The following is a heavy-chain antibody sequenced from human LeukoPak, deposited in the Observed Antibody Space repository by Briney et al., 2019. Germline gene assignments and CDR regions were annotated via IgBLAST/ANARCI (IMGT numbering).Heavy chain of an antibody. D-gene: IGHD3-10*01. V-gene: IGHV3-48*01. CDR1: GFTFSSYS. J-gene: IGHJ4*02. CDR3: AKDGSGSLDY. CDR2: ISSSSSTI. Sequence: GGSLRLSCAASGFTFSSYSMNWVRQAPGKGLEWVSYISSSSSTIYYADSVKGRFTISRDNAKNTLYLQMNSLRAEDTAVYYCAKDGSGSLDYWGQGTLVTVSS.